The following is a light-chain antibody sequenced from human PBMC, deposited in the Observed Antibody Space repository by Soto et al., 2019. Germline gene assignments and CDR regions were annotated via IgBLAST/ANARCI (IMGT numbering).Light chain of an antibody. V-gene: IGKV3-20*01. J-gene: IGKJ4*01. CDR2: GAS. Sequence: EIALTHSPATLSFSPGXRDTVTCRXXASQSVSSYLAWYQQKPGQAPRLLIYGASSRATGIPDRFSGSGSGTDFTLTISRLEPEDFAVYYCQQYGSSPLTFGGGTKVDI. CDR1: QSVSSY. CDR3: QQYGSSPLT.